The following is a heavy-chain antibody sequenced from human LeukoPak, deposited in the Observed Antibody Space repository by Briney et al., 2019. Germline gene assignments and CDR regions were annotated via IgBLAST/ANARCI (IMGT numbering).Heavy chain of an antibody. D-gene: IGHD3-10*01. Sequence: SETLSLTCTVSGGSIGSSGYYWGWIRQTPGKGLEWIGSIYWTGTTYYTPSLKSRLTMSVDRSKSQLALNLSSVTAADTAVYYCARGGYYGSGSSEAFDIWGQGTMVTVSS. V-gene: IGHV4-39*01. CDR3: ARGGYYGSGSSEAFDI. J-gene: IGHJ3*02. CDR2: IYWTGTT. CDR1: GGSIGSSGYY.